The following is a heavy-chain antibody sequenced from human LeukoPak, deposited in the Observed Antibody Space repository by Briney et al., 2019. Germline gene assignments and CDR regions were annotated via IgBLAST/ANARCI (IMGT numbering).Heavy chain of an antibody. CDR1: GGSISSYY. Sequence: PSETLSLTCTVSGGSISSYYWSWIRQPPGKGLEWIGYIYYSGSTNYNPSLKSRVTISVDTSKNQFSLKLSSVTAADTAVYYCARHGRGLVLYYFDYWGQGTLVTVSS. CDR2: IYYSGST. J-gene: IGHJ4*02. D-gene: IGHD6-19*01. V-gene: IGHV4-59*08. CDR3: ARHGRGLVLYYFDY.